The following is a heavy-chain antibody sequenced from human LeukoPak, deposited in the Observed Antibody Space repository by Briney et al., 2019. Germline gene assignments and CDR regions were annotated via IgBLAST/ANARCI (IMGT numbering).Heavy chain of an antibody. CDR2: INAGNGNT. CDR1: GYTFTSYA. J-gene: IGHJ4*02. D-gene: IGHD4-17*01. Sequence: ASVKVSCKASGYTFTSYAMHWVRQAPGQRLEWMGWINAGNGNTKYSQKFQGRVTITRDTSASTAYMELSSLRSEDTAVYYCARDSSRYGDYDYWGQGTLVTVSS. CDR3: ARDSSRYGDYDY. V-gene: IGHV1-3*01.